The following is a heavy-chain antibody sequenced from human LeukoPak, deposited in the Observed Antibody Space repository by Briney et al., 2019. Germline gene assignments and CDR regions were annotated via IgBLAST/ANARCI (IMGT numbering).Heavy chain of an antibody. CDR1: GDSISTCY. D-gene: IGHD3-10*01. CDR2: ISYSGAT. J-gene: IGHJ4*02. CDR3: AMEGRVSCWHYGLDY. V-gene: IGHV4-59*01. Sequence: SETLSLTFALSGDSISTCYSHCFRQPPGKGLEWIGYISYSGATNYDPSLKSRITISLDTSKHQFSLILNSVTAADTAVYYCAMEGRVSCWHYGLDYWGQGTLVTVSS.